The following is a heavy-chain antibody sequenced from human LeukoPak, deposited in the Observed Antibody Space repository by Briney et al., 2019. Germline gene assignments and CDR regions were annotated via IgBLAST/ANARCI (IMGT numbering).Heavy chain of an antibody. CDR1: GYTFTSYY. Sequence: ASVKVSCKASGYTFTSYYMHWVRQAPGQGLEWMGIINPSGGSTSYAQKFQGRVTMTRDTSISTAYMELSRLRSDDTAVYYCARADYSSGWYSFWFDPWGQGTLVTVSS. J-gene: IGHJ5*02. CDR2: INPSGGST. V-gene: IGHV1-46*01. D-gene: IGHD6-19*01. CDR3: ARADYSSGWYSFWFDP.